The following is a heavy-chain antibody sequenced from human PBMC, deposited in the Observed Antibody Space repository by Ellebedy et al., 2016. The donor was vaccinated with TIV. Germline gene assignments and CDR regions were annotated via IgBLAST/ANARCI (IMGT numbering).Heavy chain of an antibody. J-gene: IGHJ3*02. D-gene: IGHD4-23*01. CDR1: GGTFSSYA. CDR3: ARDTYGGNPPTPGAFDI. CDR2: IIPIFGTA. V-gene: IGHV1-69*13. Sequence: SVKVSCXASGGTFSSYAISWVRQAPGQGLEWMGGIIPIFGTANYAQKFQGRVTITADESTSTAYMELSSLRSEDTAVYYCARDTYGGNPPTPGAFDIWGQGTMVTVSS.